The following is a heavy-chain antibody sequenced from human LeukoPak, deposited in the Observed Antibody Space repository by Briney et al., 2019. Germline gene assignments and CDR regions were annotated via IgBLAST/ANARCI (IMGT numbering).Heavy chain of an antibody. CDR3: ARDLGYYDSSGFLGY. CDR2: INSDGSST. J-gene: IGHJ4*02. V-gene: IGHV3-74*01. CDR1: GFTFSSYG. Sequence: GGSLRLSCAASGFTFSSYGMSWVRQAPGKGLVWVSRINSDGSSTSYADSVKGRFTISRDNAKNTLYLQMNSLRAEDTAVYYCARDLGYYDSSGFLGYWGQGTLVTVSS. D-gene: IGHD3-22*01.